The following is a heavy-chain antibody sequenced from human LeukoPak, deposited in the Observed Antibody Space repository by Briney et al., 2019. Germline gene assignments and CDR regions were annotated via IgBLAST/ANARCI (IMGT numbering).Heavy chain of an antibody. CDR3: ARAGFRGGDGFTDNDAFDI. J-gene: IGHJ3*02. Sequence: SGTLSLTCAVSGGSISSSNWWSWVRQPPGKGLEWIGEIYHSGSTNYNPSLKSRVTISVDKSKNQFSLKLSSVTAADTAVYYCARAGFRGGDGFTDNDAFDIWGQGTMVTVSS. CDR1: GGSISSSNW. V-gene: IGHV4-4*02. D-gene: IGHD2-21*02. CDR2: IYHSGST.